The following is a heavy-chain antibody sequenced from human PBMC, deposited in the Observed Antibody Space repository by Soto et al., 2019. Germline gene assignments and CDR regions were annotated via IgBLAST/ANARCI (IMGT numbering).Heavy chain of an antibody. Sequence: EVQLVESGGGLIQPGGSLRLSCAASGFTISGNYITWVRQAPRKGLEWVSVIFSGDNTFYSDSVKGRFTISRDSSKNTVYLQMNRLRGDDTAVYFCATGLTLPVRPSFDTWGQGTLLTVSS. J-gene: IGHJ5*02. CDR2: IFSGDNT. CDR1: GFTISGNY. D-gene: IGHD2-21*02. CDR3: ATGLTLPVRPSFDT. V-gene: IGHV3-53*01.